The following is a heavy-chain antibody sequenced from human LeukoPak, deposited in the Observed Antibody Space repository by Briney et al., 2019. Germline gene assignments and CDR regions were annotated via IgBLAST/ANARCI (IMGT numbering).Heavy chain of an antibody. J-gene: IGHJ4*02. CDR3: ARKNYYYDSSGEFDY. CDR2: ISAYNGNT. D-gene: IGHD3-22*01. Sequence: ASVTVSCKASGYTFTSYGISWVRQAPGQGLEWMGWISAYNGNTNYAQKLQGRVTMTTDTSTSTAYMELRSLRSGDTAVYYCARKNYYYDSSGEFDYWGQGTLVTVSS. V-gene: IGHV1-18*01. CDR1: GYTFTSYG.